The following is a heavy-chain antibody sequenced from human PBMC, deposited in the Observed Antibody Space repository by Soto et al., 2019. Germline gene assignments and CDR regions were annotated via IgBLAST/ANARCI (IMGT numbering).Heavy chain of an antibody. V-gene: IGHV3-23*01. CDR1: GFTFSSYA. J-gene: IGHJ4*02. CDR2: ISVTGDT. Sequence: EGHLLESGGGLVQPGGSLRLSCAASGFTFSSYAMNWVRQVPGKGPEWVSHISVTGDTYYADSVKGRFTISRDDSKNTLCLQMNSLRAEYTAVYCWAKSLNMATSFDYWGQGTPVAVSS. CDR3: AKSLNMATSFDY.